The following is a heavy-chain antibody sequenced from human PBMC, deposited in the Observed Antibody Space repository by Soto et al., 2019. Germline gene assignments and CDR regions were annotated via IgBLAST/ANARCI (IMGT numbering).Heavy chain of an antibody. V-gene: IGHV3-23*01. D-gene: IGHD3-22*01. J-gene: IGHJ5*02. CDR1: GFTFSSYA. CDR2: ISGSGGST. CDR3: AKDLYYYDSSGLPYSKDWFDP. Sequence: SGGSLRLSCAASGFTFSSYAMSWVRQAPGKGLEWVSAISGSGGSTYYADSVKGRFTISRDNSKNTLYLQMNSLRAEDTAVYYCAKDLYYYDSSGLPYSKDWFDPWGQGTLVTVSS.